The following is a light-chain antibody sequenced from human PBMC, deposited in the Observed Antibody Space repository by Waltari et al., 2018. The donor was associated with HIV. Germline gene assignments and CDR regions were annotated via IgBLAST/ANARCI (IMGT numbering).Light chain of an antibody. V-gene: IGLV10-54*01. CDR2: RNN. CDR3: SAWDSSLSAWV. CDR1: SNNVGHQG. J-gene: IGLJ3*02. Sequence: QAGLTQPPSVSKGLRQTATLTCSGNSNNVGHQGAAWLQQHQGHPPNLPSYRNNNRPSGISERLSASRSGNTAALTITGLQPEDEADYYCSAWDSSLSAWVFGGGTKLTVL.